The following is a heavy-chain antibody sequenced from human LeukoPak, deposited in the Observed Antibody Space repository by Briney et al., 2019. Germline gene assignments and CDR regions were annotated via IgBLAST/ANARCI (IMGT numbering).Heavy chain of an antibody. CDR2: ISSSSSTI. V-gene: IGHV3-48*01. Sequence: GGSLRLSCAASGFTFSSYSMNWVRQAPGKGLEWVSYISSSSSTIYYADSVKGRFTISRDNAKNSLYLQMNSLRAEDTAVYYCARERSPKYFNLWGRGTLVTVSS. D-gene: IGHD3-3*01. J-gene: IGHJ2*01. CDR1: GFTFSSYS. CDR3: ARERSPKYFNL.